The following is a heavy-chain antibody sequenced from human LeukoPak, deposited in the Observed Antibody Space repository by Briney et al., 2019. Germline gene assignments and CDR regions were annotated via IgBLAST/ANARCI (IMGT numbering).Heavy chain of an antibody. CDR2: IYYSGST. J-gene: IGHJ4*02. Sequence: TPSETLSLTCTVSGGSISSSSYYWGWIRQPPGKGLEWIASIYYSGSTYYNPSLKSRVTISLDTSKNQFSLKLTSVSAADTAVYYCARGGTVTLGYWGQGTLVTVSS. CDR1: GGSISSSSYY. V-gene: IGHV4-39*07. D-gene: IGHD4-17*01. CDR3: ARGGTVTLGY.